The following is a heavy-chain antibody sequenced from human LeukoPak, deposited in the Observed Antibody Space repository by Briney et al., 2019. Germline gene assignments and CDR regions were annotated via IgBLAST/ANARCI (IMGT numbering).Heavy chain of an antibody. CDR1: GGSISSYY. J-gene: IGHJ3*02. CDR3: AREVVVVPAARKNAFDI. D-gene: IGHD2-2*01. Sequence: SETLSLTCTVSGGSISSYYWSWIRQPAGKGLDWIGRIYTSGSTNYNPSLKSRVTMSVDTSKNQFSLKLSSVTAADTAVYYCAREVVVVPAARKNAFDIWGQGTMVTVSS. V-gene: IGHV4-4*07. CDR2: IYTSGST.